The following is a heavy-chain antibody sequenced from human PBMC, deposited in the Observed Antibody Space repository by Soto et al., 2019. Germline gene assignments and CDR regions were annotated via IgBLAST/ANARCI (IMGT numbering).Heavy chain of an antibody. CDR2: AHHSGRT. J-gene: IGHJ6*02. D-gene: IGHD3-22*01. CDR3: AKDDSCGYYPYYYYYYGMDV. CDR1: GDSMSISNW. Sequence: SETLSLTCTVSGDSMSISNWGNCVRQSPGKGLEWIGEAHHSGRTNYNPSRKSRVTVSVGTSKNQFSLKLSSVAAADTAVYYCAKDDSCGYYPYYYYYYGMDVWGQGTTVTVSS. V-gene: IGHV4-4*02.